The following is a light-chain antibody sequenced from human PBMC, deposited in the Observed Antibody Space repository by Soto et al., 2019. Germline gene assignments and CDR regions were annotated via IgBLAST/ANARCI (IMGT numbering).Light chain of an antibody. V-gene: IGKV3-20*01. CDR1: QSISSSF. CDR3: QQYGSSPFT. Sequence: EIVLTQSPGTLSLSPGERATLSCRASQSISSSFLASYQQRPGQAPRLLIHGVSSKAAGIPDRFSGSVSGTDFTLTINRLEPEDFALYFCQQYGSSPFTFGPGTQLEIK. J-gene: IGKJ3*01. CDR2: GVS.